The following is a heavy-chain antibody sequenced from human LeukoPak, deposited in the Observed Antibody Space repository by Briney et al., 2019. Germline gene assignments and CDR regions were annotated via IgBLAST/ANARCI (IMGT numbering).Heavy chain of an antibody. CDR3: ARDRIAAGEGLDY. CDR2: ISSSGSTI. D-gene: IGHD6-13*01. Sequence: GGSLRLSCAASGFSLSSYGMHWVRQAPGKGLEWVSYISSSGSTIYYADSVKGRFTISRDNAKNSLYLQMNSLRAEDTAVYYCARDRIAAGEGLDYWGQGTLVTVSS. J-gene: IGHJ4*02. CDR1: GFSLSSYG. V-gene: IGHV3-48*04.